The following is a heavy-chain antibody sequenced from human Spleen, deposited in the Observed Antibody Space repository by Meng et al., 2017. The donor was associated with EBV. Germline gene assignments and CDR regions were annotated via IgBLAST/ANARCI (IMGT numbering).Heavy chain of an antibody. J-gene: IGHJ5*02. CDR3: FVRDGHGWAAGS. Sequence: EGPLVGSGGCLVNPGRSLRLSCATSGFTFSIYSFNWVRQAPGKGLEWVSSISVTGSDIHYADSVKGRFTISRDNSKNSLYLHMDRLTIADTATYYCFVRDGHGWAAGSWGQGTLVTVSS. CDR1: GFTFSIYS. CDR2: ISVTGSDI. D-gene: IGHD6-19*01. V-gene: IGHV3-21*02.